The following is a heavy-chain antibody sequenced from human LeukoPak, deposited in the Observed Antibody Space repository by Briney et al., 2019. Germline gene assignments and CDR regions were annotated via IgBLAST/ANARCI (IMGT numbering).Heavy chain of an antibody. CDR3: ARAVETADFDY. CDR2: IIPILGIA. D-gene: IGHD2-21*02. V-gene: IGHV1-69*02. Sequence: GASVTVSCKASGGTFSSYTISWVRQAPGQGLEWMGRIIPILGIANYAQKFQGRVTITADKSTSTAYMELSSLRSEDTAVYYCARAVETADFDYWGQGTLVTVSS. CDR1: GGTFSSYT. J-gene: IGHJ4*02.